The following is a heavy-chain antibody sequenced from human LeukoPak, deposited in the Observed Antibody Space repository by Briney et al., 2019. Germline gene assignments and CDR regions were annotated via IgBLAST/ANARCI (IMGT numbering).Heavy chain of an antibody. D-gene: IGHD2-2*01. Sequence: ASVKVSCKASGGTFSSYAISWVRQAPGQGLEWMGWISAYNGNTNYAQKLQGRVTMTTDTSTSTAYMELRSLRSDDTAVYYCARDCSSTSCYPDYWGQGTLVTVSS. CDR1: GGTFSSYA. J-gene: IGHJ4*02. V-gene: IGHV1-18*01. CDR3: ARDCSSTSCYPDY. CDR2: ISAYNGNT.